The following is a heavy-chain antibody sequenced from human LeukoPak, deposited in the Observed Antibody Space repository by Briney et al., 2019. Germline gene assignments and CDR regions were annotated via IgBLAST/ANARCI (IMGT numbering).Heavy chain of an antibody. CDR2: TSYGRST. V-gene: IGHV4-59*02. J-gene: IGHJ4*02. CDR1: GGSVSTYY. CDR3: ARAERTGGDY. Sequence: SETLSLTCSVSGGSVSTYYWSWIRQPPGKGLEWIGYTSYGRSTNYNPPLRSRVTISLDTSKNQFSPKLSSVTAVDTAVYYCARAERTGGDYWGQGILVTVSS. D-gene: IGHD3-16*01.